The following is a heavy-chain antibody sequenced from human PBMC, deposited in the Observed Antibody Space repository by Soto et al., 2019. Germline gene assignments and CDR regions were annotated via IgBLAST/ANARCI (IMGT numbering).Heavy chain of an antibody. CDR2: IIPYYNTL. V-gene: IGHV1-69*01. J-gene: IGHJ4*02. D-gene: IGHD6-13*01. Sequence: QAQVVQSRAEVRKPGSSVKLSCKASEGTFNSYAIAWVRQAPGHGLEWMGGIIPYYNTLNYAQKFQDRVTITADDSTNTVYMELSSLRSDDTAVYFCASGASRWYPYFFDSWAQGTLVTVSS. CDR3: ASGASRWYPYFFDS. CDR1: EGTFNSYA.